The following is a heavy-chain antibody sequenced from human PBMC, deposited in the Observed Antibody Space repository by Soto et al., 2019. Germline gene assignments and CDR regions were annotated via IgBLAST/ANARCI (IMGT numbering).Heavy chain of an antibody. D-gene: IGHD6-25*01. CDR1: GFSFSSYA. Sequence: EVQLLESGGGLVQPGGSLSLSCAASGFSFSSYAMSWVRQAPGKGLEWVSAIRGSGGSTYYADSVKGRFPISRDNSKNMLYLQMNNLRAEDTAEYYCASEYSSGWFPYHGMEVWGKGTTVTVSS. V-gene: IGHV3-23*01. CDR2: IRGSGGST. CDR3: ASEYSSGWFPYHGMEV. J-gene: IGHJ6*04.